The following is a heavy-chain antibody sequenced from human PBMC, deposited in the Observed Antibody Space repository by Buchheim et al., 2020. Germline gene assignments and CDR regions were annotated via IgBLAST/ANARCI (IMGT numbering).Heavy chain of an antibody. CDR1: GGSISRYY. J-gene: IGHJ4*02. CDR3: ARGSGITSFDY. Sequence: QVQLQESGPGLMKPSETLSLTCTVSGGSISRYYWSWIRQPSGKGLEWIGYIYDSGSTNYNPSLKSRVTISVDTSKNPFSLNLRSVTAADTAVYYCARGSGITSFDYWGQGTL. CDR2: IYDSGST. D-gene: IGHD1-7*01. V-gene: IGHV4-59*01.